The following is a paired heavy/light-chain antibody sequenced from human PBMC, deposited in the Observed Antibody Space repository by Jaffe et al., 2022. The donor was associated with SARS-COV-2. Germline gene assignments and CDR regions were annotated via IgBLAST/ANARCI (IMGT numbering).Heavy chain of an antibody. V-gene: IGHV5-51*01. J-gene: IGHJ4*02. Sequence: EVQLVQSGAEVKKPGESLKISCKGSGNRFTSYWIGWVRQMPGKGLEWMGSIFPGDSDTRYRPSFQGQVTLSAEKSISTAYLQWSSLKASDTAMYYCARERDSGGTYRYFDYWGQGTLVTVSS. CDR1: GNRFTSYW. CDR2: IFPGDSDT. CDR3: ARERDSGGTYRYFDY. D-gene: IGHD1-26*01.
Light chain of an antibody. CDR1: QSVFSNY. CDR3: QQYGSSPLT. J-gene: IGKJ4*01. CDR2: GVS. V-gene: IGKV3-20*01. Sequence: EIVLTQSPGTLSLSPGERATLSCRASQSVFSNYLAWYQRRPGQAPRLLIYGVSSRVTGIPDRFSGSGSGTDFTLTISRLEPEDFAVYYCQQYGSSPLTFGGGTKVEIK.